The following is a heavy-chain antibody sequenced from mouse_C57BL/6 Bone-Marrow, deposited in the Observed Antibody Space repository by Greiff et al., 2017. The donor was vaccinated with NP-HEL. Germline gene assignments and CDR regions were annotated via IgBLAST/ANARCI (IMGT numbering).Heavy chain of an antibody. D-gene: IGHD2-3*01. Sequence: VKLMESGAELARPGASVKLSCKASGYTFTSYGISWVKQRTGQGLEWIGEIYPRSGNTYYNEKFKGKATLTADKSSSTAYMELRSLTSEDSAVYFCAKRDGYPYYFDYWGQGTTLTVSS. J-gene: IGHJ2*01. CDR2: IYPRSGNT. CDR3: AKRDGYPYYFDY. CDR1: GYTFTSYG. V-gene: IGHV1-81*01.